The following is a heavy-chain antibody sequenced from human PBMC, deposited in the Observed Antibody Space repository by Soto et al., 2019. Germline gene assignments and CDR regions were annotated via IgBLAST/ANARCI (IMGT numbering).Heavy chain of an antibody. D-gene: IGHD4-17*01. CDR2: IIPILGIA. V-gene: IGHV1-69*02. Sequence: ASVKVSCKASGGTFSSYTISWVRQAPGQGLEWMGRIIPILGIANYAQKFQGRVTITADKSTSTAYMELSSLRSEDTAVYYCARATQTTVTTPEYFQHWGQGTLVTVSS. CDR3: ARATQTTVTTPEYFQH. CDR1: GGTFSSYT. J-gene: IGHJ1*01.